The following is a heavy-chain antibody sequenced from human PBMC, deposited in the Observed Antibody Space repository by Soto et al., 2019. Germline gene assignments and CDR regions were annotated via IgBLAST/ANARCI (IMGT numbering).Heavy chain of an antibody. V-gene: IGHV4-31*03. J-gene: IGHJ5*02. CDR1: GGSISSGGYY. D-gene: IGHD5-12*01. Sequence: PSETLSLTCTVSGGSISSGGYYWSWIRQHPGKGLEWIGYIYYSGSTYYNPSLKSRVTISVDTSKNQFSLKLSSVTAADTAVYYCARDQASGYKNWFDPWGQGTLVTVYS. CDR3: ARDQASGYKNWFDP. CDR2: IYYSGST.